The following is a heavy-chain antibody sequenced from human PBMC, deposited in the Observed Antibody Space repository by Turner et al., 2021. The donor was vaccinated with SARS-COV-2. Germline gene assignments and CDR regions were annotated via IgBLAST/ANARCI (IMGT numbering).Heavy chain of an antibody. V-gene: IGHV4-59*08. CDR3: ARLYTYAEFYFDY. CDR2: IYHGGST. CDR1: GGSISNYY. J-gene: IGHJ4*02. D-gene: IGHD5-18*01. Sequence: QVQLQESGPGLVTPSETLSLTCTVSGGSISNYYWSWIRQPPGKGLEWIGYIYHGGSTKYNPSLKSRVTIAVDTSKNQFSLILSSVTAADTAVYYCARLYTYAEFYFDYWGQGALVTVSS.